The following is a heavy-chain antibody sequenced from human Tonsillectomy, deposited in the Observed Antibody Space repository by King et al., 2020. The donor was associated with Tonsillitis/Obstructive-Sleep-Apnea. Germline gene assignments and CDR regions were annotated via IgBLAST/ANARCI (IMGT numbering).Heavy chain of an antibody. CDR3: AREYGDYVSDAFDI. V-gene: IGHV7-4-1*02. Sequence: EQLVQSGSELKKPGASVKVSCKASGYTFTSYAMHWVRQAPGQGLEWMGWINTNTGNPTYAQGFTGRFVFSLDTSVSTAYLQIISLKAEDTAVYYCAREYGDYVSDAFDIWGQGTMVTVSS. J-gene: IGHJ3*02. D-gene: IGHD4-17*01. CDR1: GYTFTSYA. CDR2: INTNTGNP.